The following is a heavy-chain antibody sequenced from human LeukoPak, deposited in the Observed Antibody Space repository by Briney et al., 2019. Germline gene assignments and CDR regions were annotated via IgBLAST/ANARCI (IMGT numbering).Heavy chain of an antibody. CDR1: GGSISGYY. CDR2: IYTSGST. D-gene: IGHD1-26*01. Sequence: PSETLSLTCTVSGGSISGYYWSWIRQPAGKGLEWIGRIYTSGSTNYNPSLKSRVTMSVDTSKHQFSLKLSSVTAADTAVYYCARCEASGSYPDYYYYMDVWGKGTTVTASS. J-gene: IGHJ6*03. CDR3: ARCEASGSYPDYYYYMDV. V-gene: IGHV4-4*07.